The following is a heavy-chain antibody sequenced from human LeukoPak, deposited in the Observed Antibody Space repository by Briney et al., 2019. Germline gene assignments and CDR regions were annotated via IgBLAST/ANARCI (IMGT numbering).Heavy chain of an antibody. D-gene: IGHD3-10*01. J-gene: IGHJ5*02. Sequence: SETVPLTCSGSDHYFLSCEWSSIGQPPGKGLEWIGYVYHSGITNYNPSLKSRVTISVDTSKNQFSLRLTSLTSAHTPVYYCGSALGQEFFACCFDLWGQGTMVTVSS. CDR2: VYHSGIT. CDR3: GSALGQEFFACCFDL. CDR1: DHYFLSCE. V-gene: IGHV4-59*01.